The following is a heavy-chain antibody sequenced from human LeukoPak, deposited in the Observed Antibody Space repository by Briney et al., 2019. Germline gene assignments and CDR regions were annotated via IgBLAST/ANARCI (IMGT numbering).Heavy chain of an antibody. V-gene: IGHV1-18*01. Sequence: GASVRVSCKASGYTFTSYGINWVRQAPGQGLEWMGWISTYTANTNYAQKFQGRVTMTTDTSTSTAYMELRSLRSDDTAVYFCARYHGPRYFDYWGQGTLVTVSS. CDR3: ARYHGPRYFDY. J-gene: IGHJ4*02. D-gene: IGHD1-14*01. CDR1: GYTFTSYG. CDR2: ISTYTANT.